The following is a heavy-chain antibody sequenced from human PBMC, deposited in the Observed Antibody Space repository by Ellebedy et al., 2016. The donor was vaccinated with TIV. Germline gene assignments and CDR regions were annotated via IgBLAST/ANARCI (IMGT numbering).Heavy chain of an antibody. Sequence: GESLKISCAASGFTFSNAWMNWVCPAPGKGLEWVGRIKSKTDGGTTDYAAPVKGRFTIPRDDSNNTLDLQMNSLKTEDTTVYYCTRLGDYGYWGQGTLVTVSS. V-gene: IGHV3-15*07. CDR3: TRLGDYGY. J-gene: IGHJ4*02. D-gene: IGHD4-17*01. CDR1: GFTFSNAW. CDR2: IKSKTDGGTT.